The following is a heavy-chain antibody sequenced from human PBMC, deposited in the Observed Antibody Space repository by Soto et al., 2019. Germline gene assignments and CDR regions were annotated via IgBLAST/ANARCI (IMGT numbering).Heavy chain of an antibody. J-gene: IGHJ4*02. Sequence: WTWIRQPPGKGLEWIGYIYYSGSTKYSPSLKSRVTISINTSKNQFSLKLTSVTAADMAVYYCVRDAVGATSFDYWGRGTLVTISS. D-gene: IGHD1-26*01. CDR3: VRDAVGATSFDY. V-gene: IGHV4-59*01. CDR2: IYYSGST.